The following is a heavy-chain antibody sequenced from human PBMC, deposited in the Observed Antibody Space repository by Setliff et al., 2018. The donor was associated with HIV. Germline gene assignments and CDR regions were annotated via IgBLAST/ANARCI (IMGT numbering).Heavy chain of an antibody. D-gene: IGHD5-12*01. Sequence: GESLKLSCKGSGYSFTSYWISWVRQMPGKGLEWMGRIDPSDSYTNYSPSFQGHVTISADKSISTAYLQWSSLEASDTAMYYCARPRRDGYEVDYWGQGTLVTVSS. CDR1: GYSFTSYW. J-gene: IGHJ4*02. CDR3: ARPRRDGYEVDY. CDR2: IDPSDSYT. V-gene: IGHV5-10-1*01.